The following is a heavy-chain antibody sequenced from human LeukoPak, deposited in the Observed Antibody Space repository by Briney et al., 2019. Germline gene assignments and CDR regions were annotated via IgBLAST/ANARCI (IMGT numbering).Heavy chain of an antibody. Sequence: PSQTLSLTCAVSGGSISSGGYSWSWIRQPPGKGLEWIGYIYHSGSTYYNPSLKSRVTISVDRSKNQFSLKLSSVTAADTAVYYCARTLGYCTNGVCYGVWFDYWGQGTLVTVPS. D-gene: IGHD2-8*01. J-gene: IGHJ4*02. CDR2: IYHSGST. CDR1: GGSISSGGYS. CDR3: ARTLGYCTNGVCYGVWFDY. V-gene: IGHV4-30-2*01.